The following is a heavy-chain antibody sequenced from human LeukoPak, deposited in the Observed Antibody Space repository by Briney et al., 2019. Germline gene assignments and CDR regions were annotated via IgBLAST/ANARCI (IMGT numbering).Heavy chain of an antibody. CDR3: ARDLRLQSLDY. Sequence: GRSLRLSCAASGFTFSSYGMHWVRQAPGKGLEWVAVIWYDGSNKYYADSVKGRFTISRDNSKNTLYLQMNSLRAGDTAVYYCARDLRLQSLDYWGQGTLVTVSS. CDR2: IWYDGSNK. D-gene: IGHD4-11*01. V-gene: IGHV3-33*01. CDR1: GFTFSSYG. J-gene: IGHJ4*02.